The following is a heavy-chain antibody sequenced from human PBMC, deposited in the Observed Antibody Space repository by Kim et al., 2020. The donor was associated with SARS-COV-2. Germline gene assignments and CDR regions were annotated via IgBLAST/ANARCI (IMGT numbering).Heavy chain of an antibody. J-gene: IGHJ4*02. V-gene: IGHV7-4-1*02. CDR3: ARHVTQQGSLVVPAAL. CDR1: GYTFTSYA. D-gene: IGHD2-2*01. CDR2: INTNTGNP. Sequence: ASVKVSCKASGYTFTSYAMNWVRQAPGQGLEWMGWINTNTGNPTYAQGFTGRFVFSLDTSVSTAYLQISSLKAEDTAVYYCARHVTQQGSLVVPAALWGQGTLVTVSS.